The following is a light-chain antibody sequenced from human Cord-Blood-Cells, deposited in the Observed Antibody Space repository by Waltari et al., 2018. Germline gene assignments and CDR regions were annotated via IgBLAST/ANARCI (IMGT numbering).Light chain of an antibody. CDR1: SSDVGGYNS. Sequence: QSALTQPASVSGSPGQPITISCPGTSSDVGGYNSVSWYQQHPGKAPKLMIYDVSNRPSGVSNRFSGSKSCNTASLTISGLQAEDEADYYCSSYTSSSNVVFGGGTKLTVL. J-gene: IGLJ2*01. V-gene: IGLV2-14*01. CDR2: DVS. CDR3: SSYTSSSNVV.